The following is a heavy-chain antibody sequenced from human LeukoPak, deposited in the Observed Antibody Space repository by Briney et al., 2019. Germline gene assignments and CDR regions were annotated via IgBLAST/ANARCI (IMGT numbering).Heavy chain of an antibody. CDR1: GGSISSSNW. CDR2: IYHSGST. CDR3: ARSRVPAATPPEDWFDP. D-gene: IGHD2-2*01. Sequence: SGTLSLTCAVSGGSISSSNWWSWVRQPPGKGLEWIGEIYHSGSTNYNPSLKSRVTISVDKSKNQFSLKLSSVTAADTAVYYCARSRVPAATPPEDWFDPWGQGTLVTVSS. V-gene: IGHV4-4*02. J-gene: IGHJ5*02.